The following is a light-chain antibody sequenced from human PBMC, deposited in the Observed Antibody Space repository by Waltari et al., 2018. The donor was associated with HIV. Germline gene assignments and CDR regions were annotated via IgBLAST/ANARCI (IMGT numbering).Light chain of an antibody. V-gene: IGKV3D-15*01. CDR2: DAS. Sequence: EVMLTQAPSTLSVSLGEGASLSCRASQNITNKLGWYQQKAGQAPRLLIYDASRRATAIPDRFSGSGSGTEFNLTISRLVFEDVAVYVCQQYKYWPETFGQGTKVEIK. CDR1: QNITNK. CDR3: QQYKYWPET. J-gene: IGKJ1*01.